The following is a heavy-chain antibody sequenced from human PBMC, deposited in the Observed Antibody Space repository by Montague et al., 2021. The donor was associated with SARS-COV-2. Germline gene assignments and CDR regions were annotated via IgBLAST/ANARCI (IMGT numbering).Heavy chain of an antibody. J-gene: IGHJ4*02. D-gene: IGHD3-10*01. Sequence: SLRLSCAASGFAFSSYAIHWVRQAPGKGLEWVAFISYDGSNKYYADSVKGRFTISRVNSKNTLYLQMNNLKAEDTAVYYCASSLVWFEIGYWGQGTLVTVSS. V-gene: IGHV3-30*04. CDR3: ASSLVWFEIGY. CDR2: ISYDGSNK. CDR1: GFAFSSYA.